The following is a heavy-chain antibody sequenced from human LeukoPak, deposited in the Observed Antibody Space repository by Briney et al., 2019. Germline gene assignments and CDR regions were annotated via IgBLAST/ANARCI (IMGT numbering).Heavy chain of an antibody. CDR2: ISAYNGNT. Sequence: ASVKVSCTASGGTFSSYAISWVRQAPGQGLEWMGWISAYNGNTNYAQKLQGRVTMTTDTSTSTAYMELRSLRSDDTAVYYCARDGTIFVENWFDPWGQGTLVTVSS. D-gene: IGHD3-3*01. J-gene: IGHJ5*02. V-gene: IGHV1-18*01. CDR3: ARDGTIFVENWFDP. CDR1: GGTFSSYA.